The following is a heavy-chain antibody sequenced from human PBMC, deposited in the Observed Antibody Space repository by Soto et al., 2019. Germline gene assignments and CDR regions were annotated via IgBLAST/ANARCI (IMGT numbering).Heavy chain of an antibody. J-gene: IGHJ4*02. CDR1: GFTFSSYA. Sequence: QSGGSLRLSCAASGFTFSSYAMHWVRQAPGKGLEYVSAISSNGGSTYYADSVKGRFTISRDNSKNTLYLQMGSLRAEDMAVYYCARNSRNYYDSSGPLDYWGQGTLVTVSS. CDR3: ARNSRNYYDSSGPLDY. V-gene: IGHV3-64*02. D-gene: IGHD3-22*01. CDR2: ISSNGGST.